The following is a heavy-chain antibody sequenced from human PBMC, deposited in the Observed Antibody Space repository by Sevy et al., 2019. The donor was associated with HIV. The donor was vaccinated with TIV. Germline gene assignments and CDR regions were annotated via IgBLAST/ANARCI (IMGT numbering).Heavy chain of an antibody. D-gene: IGHD3-10*01. V-gene: IGHV3-30*18. CDR2: ISYDGNLN. Sequence: GGSLRLSCAASGFTFVNYAMHWVRQAPGKGLEWVADISYDGNLNHYGDSVKGRFTISRDKSKNTLYLQMNSLRPEDTAVYYCAKGYGSGTYQYYYYYGMDVWGQGTTVTVSS. CDR1: GFTFVNYA. CDR3: AKGYGSGTYQYYYYYGMDV. J-gene: IGHJ6*02.